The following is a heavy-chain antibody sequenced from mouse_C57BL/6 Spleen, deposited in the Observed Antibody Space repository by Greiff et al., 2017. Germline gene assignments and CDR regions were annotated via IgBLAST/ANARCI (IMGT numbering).Heavy chain of an antibody. V-gene: IGHV1-50*01. Sequence: QVQLQQPGAELVKPGASVKLSCKASGYTFTSYWMQWVKQRPGQGLEWIGEIDPSDSYNNYNQKFKGKATLTVDTSSSTAYMQLSSLTSEDSAVYYCARSPYYSNYGYYAMDYWGQGTSVTVSS. CDR1: GYTFTSYW. J-gene: IGHJ4*01. CDR2: IDPSDSYN. CDR3: ARSPYYSNYGYYAMDY. D-gene: IGHD2-5*01.